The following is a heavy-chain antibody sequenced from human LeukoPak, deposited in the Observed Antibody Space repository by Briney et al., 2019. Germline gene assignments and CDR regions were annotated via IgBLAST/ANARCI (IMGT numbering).Heavy chain of an antibody. CDR1: GYTFTGYY. V-gene: IGHV1-2*02. CDR2: INPNSGGT. Sequence: SVRVSCKASGYTFTGYYMHWVRQAPGQGLEWMGWINPNSGGTNYAQKFQGRVTMTRDTSISTAYMELSRLRSDDTAVYYCAREYYYDSSGYYQHDAFDIWGQGTMVTVSS. CDR3: AREYYYDSSGYYQHDAFDI. D-gene: IGHD3-22*01. J-gene: IGHJ3*02.